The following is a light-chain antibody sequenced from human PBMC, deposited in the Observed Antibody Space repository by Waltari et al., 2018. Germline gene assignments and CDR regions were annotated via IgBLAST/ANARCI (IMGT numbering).Light chain of an antibody. V-gene: IGKV3-20*01. CDR2: VAS. CDR3: QQYGGSPYT. J-gene: IGKJ2*01. CDR1: QSVAGSY. Sequence: EIELTQSPGTLSLSPGERATLSCRASQSVAGSYLAWYQDKPGQVPRLLIYVASIRATGIPDRFSGSGSGPGFTLTISRLEPEDFAVYYCQQYGGSPYTFGQGTKLEIK.